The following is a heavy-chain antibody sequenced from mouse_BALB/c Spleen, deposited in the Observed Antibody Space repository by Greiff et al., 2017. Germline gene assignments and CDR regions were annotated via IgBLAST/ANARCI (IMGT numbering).Heavy chain of an antibody. CDR1: GFNIKDTY. Sequence: EVMLVESGAELVKPGASVKLSCTASGFNIKDTYMHWVKQRPEQGLEWIGRIDPANGNTKYDPKFQGKATITADTSSNTAYLQLSSLTSEDTAVYYCASYYYGSSPWFAYWGQGTLVTVSA. V-gene: IGHV14-3*02. J-gene: IGHJ3*01. CDR2: IDPANGNT. CDR3: ASYYYGSSPWFAY. D-gene: IGHD1-1*01.